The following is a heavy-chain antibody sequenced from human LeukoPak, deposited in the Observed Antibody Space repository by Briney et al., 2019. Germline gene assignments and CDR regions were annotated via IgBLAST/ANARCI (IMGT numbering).Heavy chain of an antibody. CDR1: GYTFTGYY. CDR3: TRGGADY. V-gene: IGHV1-2*06. J-gene: IGHJ4*02. D-gene: IGHD1-26*01. CDR2: ITPTSGGT. Sequence: GASVKVSCTTSGYTFTGYYIYWVRQAPGQGLEWMGQITPTSGGTNYAQKFQGRVTMTRGTSITTAYMELSRLTSDDTAVYYCTRGGADYWGQGTLVTVSS.